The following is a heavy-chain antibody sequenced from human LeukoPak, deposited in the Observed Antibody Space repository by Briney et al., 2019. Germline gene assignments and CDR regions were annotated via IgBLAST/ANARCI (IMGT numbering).Heavy chain of an antibody. Sequence: GSVKVSCKASGYTFTSYDINWVRQATGQGLEWMGWINPSSGNTGYTQKFQGRVTMTRDTSISTVYMELSSLRSEDTAVYYCARPNRHGYNLDSWGQGTLVTVSS. CDR3: ARPNRHGYNLDS. D-gene: IGHD5-24*01. CDR2: INPSSGNT. CDR1: GYTFTSYD. J-gene: IGHJ4*02. V-gene: IGHV1-8*01.